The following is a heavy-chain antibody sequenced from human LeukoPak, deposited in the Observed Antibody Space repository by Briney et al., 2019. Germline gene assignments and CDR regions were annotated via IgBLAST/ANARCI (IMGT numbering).Heavy chain of an antibody. CDR1: GYITATYY. J-gene: IGHJ4*02. CDR2: INPSGGST. V-gene: IGHV1-46*01. Sequence: GASVKVSCTASGYITATYYIAWVRQAPGPGLEWMGRINPSGGSTNYARQFPDRVTMTSDTSTTTVYMELSSLRSEDTAVYFCARVSRDGYYLFDYWGQGTLVTVSS. D-gene: IGHD5-24*01. CDR3: ARVSRDGYYLFDY.